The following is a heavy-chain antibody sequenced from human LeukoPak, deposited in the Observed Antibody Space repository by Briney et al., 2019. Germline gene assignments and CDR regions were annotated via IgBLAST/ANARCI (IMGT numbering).Heavy chain of an antibody. CDR2: INPNSGGT. CDR1: GYTFTGYY. Sequence: ASVKVSCKASGYTFTGYYMHWVRQAPGQGLEWMGWINPNSGGTNYAQKFQGRVTMTRDTSISTAYMELSRLRSDDTAVYHCAREYYYDSSGYEYNWFDPWGQGTLVTVSS. V-gene: IGHV1-2*02. D-gene: IGHD3-22*01. J-gene: IGHJ5*02. CDR3: AREYYYDSSGYEYNWFDP.